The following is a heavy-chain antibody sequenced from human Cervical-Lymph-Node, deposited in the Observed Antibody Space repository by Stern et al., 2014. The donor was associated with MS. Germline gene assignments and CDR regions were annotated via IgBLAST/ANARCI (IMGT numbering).Heavy chain of an antibody. CDR2: ISYDGNYK. V-gene: IGHV3-30-3*01. Sequence: QVQLGQSGGGVVQLGTSLRLSCAASGFTFSSHAMHWVRQAPGKGLEWLAVISYDGNYKYYADSVQGRFTISRDNSKNSLYLQVSSLTVEDTAVYYCARDRVAVAGLGGALNWGQGTLVTVSS. J-gene: IGHJ4*02. D-gene: IGHD6-19*01. CDR3: ARDRVAVAGLGGALN. CDR1: GFTFSSHA.